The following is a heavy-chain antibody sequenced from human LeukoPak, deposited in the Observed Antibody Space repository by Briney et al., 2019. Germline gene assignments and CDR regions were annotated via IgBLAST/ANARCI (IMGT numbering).Heavy chain of an antibody. CDR3: ARAEGYDILTGYYPAPR. CDR1: GFTFSSYS. V-gene: IGHV3-21*01. J-gene: IGHJ4*02. Sequence: PGGSLRLSCAASGFTFSSYSMNWVRQAPGKGLEWVSSISSSSSYIYYADSVKGRFTISRDNAKNSLYLQMNSLRPEDTAVYYCARAEGYDILTGYYPAPRWGQGTLVTVSS. D-gene: IGHD3-9*01. CDR2: ISSSSSYI.